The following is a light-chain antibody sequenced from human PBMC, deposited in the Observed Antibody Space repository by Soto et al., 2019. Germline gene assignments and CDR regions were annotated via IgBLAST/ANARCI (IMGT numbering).Light chain of an antibody. CDR3: SSYTSNNTLVV. J-gene: IGLJ2*01. CDR2: DVT. CDR1: SSDVGRYNY. Sequence: QSVLTQPASVSGSPGQSITISCTGSSSDVGRYNYVSWYQQHPGKAPKLMIFDVTSRPSGVSNRFSGSKSGNTASLTISGLQAEDEADYHCSSYTSNNTLVVFGGGTKLTVL. V-gene: IGLV2-14*01.